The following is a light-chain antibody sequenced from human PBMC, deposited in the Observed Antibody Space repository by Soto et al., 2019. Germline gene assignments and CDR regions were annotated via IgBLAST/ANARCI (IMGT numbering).Light chain of an antibody. Sequence: EIVLTQSPDTLSLSPGERATLSCRASQSVSGYLGWYQQKPGQAPRLLIYDASNRAYGVPARFRGSGSGTNFTPTNASLEPDDFAVYYGQQRSNWPYLTFGGGTRV. V-gene: IGKV3-11*01. CDR2: DAS. J-gene: IGKJ4*01. CDR1: QSVSGY. CDR3: QQRSNWPYLT.